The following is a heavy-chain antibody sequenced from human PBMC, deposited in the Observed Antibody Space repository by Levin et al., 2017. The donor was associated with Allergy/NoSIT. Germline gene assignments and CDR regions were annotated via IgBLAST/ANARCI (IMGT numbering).Heavy chain of an antibody. CDR3: ARVELGHYGSGSYMGYDYYMDV. V-gene: IGHV4-59*01. Sequence: PGGSLRLSCTVSGGSISSYYWSWIRQPPGKGLEWIGYIYYSGSTNYNPSLKSRVTISVDTSKNQFSLKLSSVTAADTAVYYCARVELGHYGSGSYMGYDYYMDVWGKGTTVTVSS. D-gene: IGHD3-10*01. CDR2: IYYSGST. J-gene: IGHJ6*03. CDR1: GGSISSYY.